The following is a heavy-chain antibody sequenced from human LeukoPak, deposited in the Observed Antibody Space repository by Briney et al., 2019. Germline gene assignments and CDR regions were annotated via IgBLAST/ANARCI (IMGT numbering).Heavy chain of an antibody. CDR1: GYSFTRYW. V-gene: IGHV5-10-1*01. J-gene: IGHJ4*02. CDR2: IHPSVSYT. Sequence: GESLKISCKGSGYSFTRYWISWVRQMPGKGLEWRGRIHPSVSYTNYSPSFQGHVTISADKSISTAYLQWSSLKASDTAMYYCARQLAGTTWDFDYWGQGTLVTVSS. D-gene: IGHD6-19*01. CDR3: ARQLAGTTWDFDY.